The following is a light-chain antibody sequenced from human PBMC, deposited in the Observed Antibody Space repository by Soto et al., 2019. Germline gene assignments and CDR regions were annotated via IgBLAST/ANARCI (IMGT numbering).Light chain of an antibody. Sequence: EIVLTQSPGTLSLSPGERATLSCRASQSVTSNSLAWYQQKPGQAPRLLIYSASSRATGIPDRFSGNGSGTDFTLTISRLEPEDFAVYYCQQYGSSPYTFGQGTKLEIK. CDR3: QQYGSSPYT. CDR1: QSVTSNS. J-gene: IGKJ2*01. CDR2: SAS. V-gene: IGKV3-20*01.